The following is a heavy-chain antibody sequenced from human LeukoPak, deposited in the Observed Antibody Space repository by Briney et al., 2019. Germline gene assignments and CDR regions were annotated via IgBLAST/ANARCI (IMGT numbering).Heavy chain of an antibody. CDR3: ARSSSVPAAAQWAFDY. Sequence: NPSETLSLTCTVSGGSIRSSYYYWRWIRQPPGKGLEWIGEINHSGSTNYNPSLKSRVTISVDTSKNQFSLKLSSVTAADTAVYYCARSSSVPAAAQWAFDYWGQGTLVTVSS. V-gene: IGHV4-39*07. J-gene: IGHJ4*02. D-gene: IGHD2-2*01. CDR1: GGSIRSSYYY. CDR2: INHSGST.